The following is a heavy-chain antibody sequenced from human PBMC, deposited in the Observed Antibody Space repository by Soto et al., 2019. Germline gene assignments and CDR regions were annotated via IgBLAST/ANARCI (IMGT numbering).Heavy chain of an antibody. D-gene: IGHD1-26*01. V-gene: IGHV4-59*01. J-gene: IGHJ4*02. CDR2: ICNSGGT. CDR1: GGSISSYC. CDR3: AGGVGRYRSNLDY. Sequence: QVQLQESGPGLVKPSETLSLTCTVSGGSISSYCWSWVRQPPGEGLEWIANICNSGGTNYNPSLQRRVVISVDTSRNQFSLKLSSVTAADTAVYYCAGGVGRYRSNLDYWGQGTLVNVSS.